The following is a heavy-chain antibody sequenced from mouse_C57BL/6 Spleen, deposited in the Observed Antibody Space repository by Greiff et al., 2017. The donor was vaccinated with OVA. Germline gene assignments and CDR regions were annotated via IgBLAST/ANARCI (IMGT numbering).Heavy chain of an antibody. CDR1: GFTFSSYA. Sequence: EVKVEESGGGLVKPGGSLKLSCAASGFTFSSYAMSWVRQTPEKRLEWVATISDGGSYTYYPDNVKGRFTISRDNAKNNLYLQMSHLKSEDTAMYYCARELLRYDYAMDYWGQGTSVTVSS. V-gene: IGHV5-4*01. J-gene: IGHJ4*01. CDR3: ARELLRYDYAMDY. D-gene: IGHD1-1*01. CDR2: ISDGGSYT.